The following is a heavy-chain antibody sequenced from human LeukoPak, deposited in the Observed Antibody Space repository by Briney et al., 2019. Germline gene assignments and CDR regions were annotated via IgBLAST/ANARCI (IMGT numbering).Heavy chain of an antibody. CDR2: INPNSGGT. D-gene: IGHD3-16*01. CDR1: GYTFTGYY. J-gene: IGHJ4*02. Sequence: GASVKVSCKASGYTFTGYYMHWVRQAPGQGLEWMGWINPNSGGTNYAQKFQGRVTMTRDTSISTAYMELRSLRSDDTAVYYCARVAMITFGGVTLDYWGQGTLVTVSS. CDR3: ARVAMITFGGVTLDY. V-gene: IGHV1-2*02.